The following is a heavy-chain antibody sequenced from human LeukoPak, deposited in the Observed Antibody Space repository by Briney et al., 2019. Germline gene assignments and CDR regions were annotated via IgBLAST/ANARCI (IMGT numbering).Heavy chain of an antibody. CDR1: GFSFSGYY. Sequence: GGSLRLSCAASGFSFSGYYMSWIRQAPGKGLEWVSYISSSGTSTNYADSVKGRFTISRDNAKNSLYLQMNSLRVEDTAVYCCARDRGAVTGQYFDYWGQGTLVTVSS. V-gene: IGHV3-11*01. CDR3: ARDRGAVTGQYFDY. CDR2: ISSSGTST. D-gene: IGHD6-19*01. J-gene: IGHJ4*02.